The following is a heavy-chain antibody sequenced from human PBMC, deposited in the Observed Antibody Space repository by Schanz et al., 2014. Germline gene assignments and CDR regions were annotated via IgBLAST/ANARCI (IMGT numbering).Heavy chain of an antibody. D-gene: IGHD3-10*01. J-gene: IGHJ5*01. Sequence: QVQLQESGPGLVKPSQTLSLTCTVSGGSISSGSYYWSWIRQPAGKGLEWIGRIYSTGSTNYNPSRKSRVTMPKATSKNQFSLKLTSVTAADTAVYYCARDMVENWFDSWGQGTLVTVSS. V-gene: IGHV4-61*02. CDR3: ARDMVENWFDS. CDR1: GGSISSGSYY. CDR2: IYSTGST.